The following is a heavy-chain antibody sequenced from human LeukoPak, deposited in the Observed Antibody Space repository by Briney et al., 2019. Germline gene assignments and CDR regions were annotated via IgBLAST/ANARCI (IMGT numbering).Heavy chain of an antibody. D-gene: IGHD3-10*01. J-gene: IGHJ4*02. CDR3: ASTNHYYGSGTYDYYFDY. CDR2: ISSGSDYI. CDR1: GFTFSSYS. V-gene: IGHV3-21*01. Sequence: KTGGSLRLSCATSGFTFSSYSMDWVRQAPGTGLEWVSSISSGSDYIYYADSVKGRFTISRDNAKNSLYLQMTSLRAEDTAVYYCASTNHYYGSGTYDYYFDYWGQGTLLTVSS.